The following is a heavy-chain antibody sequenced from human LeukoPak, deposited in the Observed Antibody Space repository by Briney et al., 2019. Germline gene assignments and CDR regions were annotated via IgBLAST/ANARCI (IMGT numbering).Heavy chain of an antibody. CDR3: ARDGGYSSGWYPSY. J-gene: IGHJ4*02. D-gene: IGHD6-19*01. Sequence: ASVKVSCKASGYTFTGYYMHWVRQAPGQGLEWMGWINPNSGGTNYAQKFQGRVTMTRDTSISTAYMELSRLRSDDTAVYYCARDGGYSSGWYPSYWGQGTLVTVSS. CDR2: INPNSGGT. CDR1: GYTFTGYY. V-gene: IGHV1-2*02.